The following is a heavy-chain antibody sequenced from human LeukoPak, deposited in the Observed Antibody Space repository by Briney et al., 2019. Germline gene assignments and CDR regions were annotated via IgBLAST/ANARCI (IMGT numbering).Heavy chain of an antibody. Sequence: SETLSLTCTVSGGSIISSDYNWGWDRQPPGRGLEWIGTISYSGNTNYNPSLRSRVTISENTSNNQFSLRLGSVTAADTAVYHCARHCCSGPAKRVFDIWGQGTMVTVSS. V-gene: IGHV4-39*01. CDR3: ARHCCSGPAKRVFDI. D-gene: IGHD2-15*01. CDR1: GGSIISSDYN. J-gene: IGHJ3*02. CDR2: ISYSGNT.